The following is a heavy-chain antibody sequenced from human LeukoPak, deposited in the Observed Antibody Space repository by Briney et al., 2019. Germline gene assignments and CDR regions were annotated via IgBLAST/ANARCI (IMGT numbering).Heavy chain of an antibody. CDR3: AREVYSYALDALDL. D-gene: IGHD5-18*01. Sequence: GRSLRLSCAASGFRFHNYAMHWVRQPPGTGLEWVAVISVDGIQEYYADSVKGRFSISRDNSKNTLYLQMNSLRSEDTAVYYCAREVYSYALDALDLWGQGTMVTVSS. CDR1: GFRFHNYA. V-gene: IGHV3-30*04. CDR2: ISVDGIQE. J-gene: IGHJ3*01.